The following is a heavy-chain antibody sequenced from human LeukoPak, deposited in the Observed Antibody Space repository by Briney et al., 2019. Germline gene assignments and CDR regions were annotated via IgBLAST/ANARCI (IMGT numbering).Heavy chain of an antibody. V-gene: IGHV3-30*02. CDR3: AKESYRLMVTSFDY. J-gene: IGHJ4*02. CDR2: IRYDGSNK. Sequence: GGSLRLSCAASGFTFSSYGMHWVRQAPGKGLEWVAFIRYDGSNKYYADSVKGRFTISRDNSKNTLYLQMNSLRAEDTAVYYCAKESYRLMVTSFDYWGQGTLVTVSS. CDR1: GFTFSSYG. D-gene: IGHD5-18*01.